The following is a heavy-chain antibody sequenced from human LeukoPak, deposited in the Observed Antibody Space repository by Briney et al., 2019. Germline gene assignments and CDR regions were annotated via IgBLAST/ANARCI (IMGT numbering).Heavy chain of an antibody. Sequence: ASVKVSCKASGGTFSSYAISWVRQAPGQGLEWMGRIIPIFGTANYAQKFQGRVTITTDESTSTAYMELRSLRSDDTAVYYCARDLTTVTTFSYWGQGTLVTVSS. CDR1: GGTFSSYA. D-gene: IGHD4-17*01. J-gene: IGHJ4*02. CDR2: IIPIFGTA. V-gene: IGHV1-69*05. CDR3: ARDLTTVTTFSY.